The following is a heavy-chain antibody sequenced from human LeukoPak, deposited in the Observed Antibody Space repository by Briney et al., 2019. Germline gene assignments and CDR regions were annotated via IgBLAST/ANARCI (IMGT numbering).Heavy chain of an antibody. CDR3: ARGQDIVVVPAAINYYYGMDV. CDR1: GGSISSYY. D-gene: IGHD2-2*01. V-gene: IGHV4-59*01. CDR2: IYYSGST. J-gene: IGHJ6*02. Sequence: SETLSLTCTVSGGSISSYYWSWIRQPPGTGLEWIGYIYYSGSTNYNPSLKSRVTISVDTSKNQFSLKLSSVTAADTAVYYCARGQDIVVVPAAINYYYGMDVWGQGTTVTVSS.